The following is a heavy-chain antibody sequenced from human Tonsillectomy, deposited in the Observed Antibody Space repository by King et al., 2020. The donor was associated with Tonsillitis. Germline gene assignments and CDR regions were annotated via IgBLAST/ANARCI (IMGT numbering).Heavy chain of an antibody. V-gene: IGHV3-30*02. CDR2: IPYDGSNK. D-gene: IGHD1-26*01. Sequence: VQLVESGGGVVQPGGFLRLSCAASGFTFSSYGMLWVRQAPGKGLEWVSFIPYDGSNKYYADSVKGRFTISRDNSMNTLYLHMNSLRAEDTAVYYCAKDGWTRKRNSGNYFDYWGQGTLVTVSS. CDR1: GFTFSSYG. J-gene: IGHJ4*02. CDR3: AKDGWTRKRNSGNYFDY.